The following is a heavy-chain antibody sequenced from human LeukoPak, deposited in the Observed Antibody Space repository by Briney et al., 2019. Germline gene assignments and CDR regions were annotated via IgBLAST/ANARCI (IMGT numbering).Heavy chain of an antibody. CDR3: ARDPSSGWYFFSTAHYGMDV. D-gene: IGHD6-19*01. V-gene: IGHV3-7*01. J-gene: IGHJ6*02. CDR1: GFTFSSYW. Sequence: GGSLRLSCAASGFTFSSYWMRWVRQAPGKGLEWVANIKQDGSEKYYVDSVKGRFTISRDNSKNTLYLQMNSLRAEDTAEYYCARDPSSGWYFFSTAHYGMDVWGQGTTVTVSS. CDR2: IKQDGSEK.